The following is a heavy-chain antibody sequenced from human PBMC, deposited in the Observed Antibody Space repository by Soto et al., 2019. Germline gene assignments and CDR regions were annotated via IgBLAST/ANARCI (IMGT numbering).Heavy chain of an antibody. V-gene: IGHV3-48*03. J-gene: IGHJ4*02. Sequence: EVQLVESGGGLVQPGASLRLSCAASGFSFSNYEMNWVRQAPGKGLEWVAYISSSGTTVHYADSVGGRFTVSRDNARNSLYLQMNTLRVKDTALSYCARDRAAGGYWGQGTLVPVSS. CDR1: GFSFSNYE. CDR3: ARDRAAGGY. D-gene: IGHD6-13*01. CDR2: ISSSGTTV.